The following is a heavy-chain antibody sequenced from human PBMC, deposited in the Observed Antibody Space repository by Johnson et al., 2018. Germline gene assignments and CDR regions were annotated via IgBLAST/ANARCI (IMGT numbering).Heavy chain of an antibody. J-gene: IGHJ3*02. CDR2: IYSGGST. Sequence: VQLVESGGGLIQPGGSLRLSCAASGFTVSSNYMSWVRQAPGKGLEWVSVIYSGGSTYDADAVKGRFTISRDNSKNTLYLQMNSLRAEDTAVYYCARGSYGDAFDIWGQGTMVTVSS. D-gene: IGHD1-26*01. CDR3: ARGSYGDAFDI. V-gene: IGHV3-53*01. CDR1: GFTVSSNY.